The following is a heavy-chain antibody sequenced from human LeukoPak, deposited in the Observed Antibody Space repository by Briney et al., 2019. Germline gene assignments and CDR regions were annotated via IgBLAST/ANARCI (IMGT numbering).Heavy chain of an antibody. CDR2: ISYDGSNK. CDR3: ARDHSSSSGWLDYYYGMDV. CDR1: GFTFSSYA. Sequence: PGRSPRLSCAASGFTFSSYAMHWVRQAPGKGLEWVAVISYDGSNKYYADSVKGRFTISRDNSKNTLYLQMNSLRAEDTAVYYCARDHSSSSGWLDYYYGMDVWGQGTTVTVSS. V-gene: IGHV3-30-3*01. J-gene: IGHJ6*02. D-gene: IGHD6-6*01.